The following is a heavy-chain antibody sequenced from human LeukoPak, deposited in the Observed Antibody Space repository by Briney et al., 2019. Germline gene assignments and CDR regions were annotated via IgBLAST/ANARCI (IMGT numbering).Heavy chain of an antibody. CDR3: ARGTADSSGYYISVFDY. CDR1: GHTFTGYY. CDR2: INPNSGGT. D-gene: IGHD3-22*01. J-gene: IGHJ4*02. Sequence: ASVKVSCKASGHTFTGYYMHWVRQAPGQGLEWMGWINPNSGGTNYAQKFQGRVTMTRDTSISTAYMELSRLGSDDAAVYYCARGTADSSGYYISVFDYWGQGTLVTVSS. V-gene: IGHV1-2*02.